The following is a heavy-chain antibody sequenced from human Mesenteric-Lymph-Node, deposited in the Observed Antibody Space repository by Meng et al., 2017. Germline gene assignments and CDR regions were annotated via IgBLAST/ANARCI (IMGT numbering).Heavy chain of an antibody. V-gene: IGHV3-20*04. CDR2: ISWNGAGT. Sequence: ETLSLTCAASGFTFSSYSMNWVRQAPGKGLEWVSGISWNGAGTGYADSVAGRFTISRDNAKNSLYLQMNSLRAEDTALYYCAKARYGSGSYQWFDPWGQGTLVTVSS. J-gene: IGHJ5*02. CDR3: AKARYGSGSYQWFDP. CDR1: GFTFSSYS. D-gene: IGHD3-10*01.